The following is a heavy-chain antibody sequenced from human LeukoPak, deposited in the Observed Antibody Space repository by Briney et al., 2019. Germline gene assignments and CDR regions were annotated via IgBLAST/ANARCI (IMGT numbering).Heavy chain of an antibody. CDR2: ISGSGGST. J-gene: IGHJ6*02. D-gene: IGHD3-22*01. CDR1: GFTFSSYA. Sequence: GGSLRLSCAASGFTFSSYAMSWVRQAPGKGLEWVSAISGSGGSTYYADSVKGRFTISRDNSKDTLYLQMNSLRAEDTAVYYCAKELYDSSGYYTYGMDVWGQGTTVTVSS. V-gene: IGHV3-23*01. CDR3: AKELYDSSGYYTYGMDV.